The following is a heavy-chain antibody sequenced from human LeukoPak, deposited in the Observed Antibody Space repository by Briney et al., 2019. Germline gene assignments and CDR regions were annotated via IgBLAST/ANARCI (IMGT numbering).Heavy chain of an antibody. V-gene: IGHV3-30*01. CDR1: GFTFSSYA. CDR3: AKLYSSSSSLVY. D-gene: IGHD6-6*01. CDR2: ISSDGSNK. Sequence: GGSLRLSCAASGFTFSSYAMHWVRQAPGKGLEWVAVISSDGSNKYYADSVKGRFTISRDNSKNTLYLQMNSLRAEDTAVYYCAKLYSSSSSLVYWGQGTLVTVSS. J-gene: IGHJ4*02.